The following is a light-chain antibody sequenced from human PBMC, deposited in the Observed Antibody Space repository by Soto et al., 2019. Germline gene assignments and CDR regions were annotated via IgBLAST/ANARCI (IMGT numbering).Light chain of an antibody. CDR1: QSVSSTY. Sequence: EIVLTQSPGTLSLSPGERATLSCRASQSVSSTYVAWYQHKPGQAPRHLIYGASGRATGIPDRFSGSGSETDFTLTISRLEPEDFAVYYCQHYGSTRWTLGQGTRVDI. CDR3: QHYGSTRWT. V-gene: IGKV3-20*01. J-gene: IGKJ1*01. CDR2: GAS.